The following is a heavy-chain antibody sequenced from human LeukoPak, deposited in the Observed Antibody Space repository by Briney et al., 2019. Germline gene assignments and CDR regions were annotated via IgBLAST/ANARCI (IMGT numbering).Heavy chain of an antibody. CDR2: IKQDGSEE. D-gene: IGHD2-15*01. Sequence: GGSLRLSCAASGIILSSYWMSWVRQAPGKGLEWVANIKQDGSEEYYVDSVKGRFTISRDNAKSSLYLQMNSLRAEDTAVYYCARSYSPDYWGQGTLVTVSS. V-gene: IGHV3-7*01. J-gene: IGHJ4*02. CDR3: ARSYSPDY. CDR1: GIILSSYW.